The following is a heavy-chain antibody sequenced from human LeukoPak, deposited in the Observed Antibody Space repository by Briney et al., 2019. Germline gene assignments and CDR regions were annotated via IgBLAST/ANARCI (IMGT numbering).Heavy chain of an antibody. CDR3: TTASSMARGATNQYYYYGMDV. CDR1: GFTFSNAW. V-gene: IGHV3-15*01. J-gene: IGHJ6*02. D-gene: IGHD3-10*01. CDR2: IKSKTDGGTT. Sequence: GGSLRLSCAASGFTFSNAWMSWVRQAPGKGLEWVGRIKSKTDGGTTDYAAPVKGRFTISRDDSKNTLYLQMNSLKTEDTAVYYCTTASSMARGATNQYYYYGMDVWGQGTTVTVSS.